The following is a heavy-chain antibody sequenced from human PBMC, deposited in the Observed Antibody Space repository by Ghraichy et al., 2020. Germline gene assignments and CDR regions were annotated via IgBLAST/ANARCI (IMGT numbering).Heavy chain of an antibody. D-gene: IGHD3-22*01. CDR3: ARDLVGSSGYYYSS. CDR2: INPNSGGT. J-gene: IGHJ5*02. V-gene: IGHV1-2*02. Sequence: ASVKVSCKASGYTFTGYYMHWVRQAPGQGLEWMGWINPNSGGTNYAQKFQGRVTMTRDTSISTAYMELSRLRSDDTAVYYCARDLVGSSGYYYSSWGQGTLVTVSS. CDR1: GYTFTGYY.